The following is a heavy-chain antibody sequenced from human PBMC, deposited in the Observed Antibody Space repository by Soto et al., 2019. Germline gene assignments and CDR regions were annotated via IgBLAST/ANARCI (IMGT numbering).Heavy chain of an antibody. J-gene: IGHJ5*02. CDR2: INHSGST. Sequence: SETLSLTCAVYGGSFSGYYWSWIRQPPGKGLEWIGEINHSGSTNYNPSLKSRVTISVDTSKNQFSLKLSSVTAADTAVYYCARGLKITIFGVTNQKGRWFDPWGQGTLVTVSS. V-gene: IGHV4-34*01. CDR1: GGSFSGYY. CDR3: ARGLKITIFGVTNQKGRWFDP. D-gene: IGHD3-3*01.